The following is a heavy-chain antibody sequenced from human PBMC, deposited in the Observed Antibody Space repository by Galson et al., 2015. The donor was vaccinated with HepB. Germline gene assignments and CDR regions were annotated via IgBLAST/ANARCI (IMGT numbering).Heavy chain of an antibody. CDR3: AKDRVVGATRGYYGMDV. CDR1: GFTFSTYA. CDR2: ISGGGSST. D-gene: IGHD1-26*01. V-gene: IGHV3-23*01. J-gene: IGHJ6*02. Sequence: SLRLSCAASGFTFSTYAMSWVRQASGKGLEWVLGISGGGSSTYYADSVKGRFTISRDNSKNTLYLQMNSLRAEDTAVYYCAKDRVVGATRGYYGMDVWGQGTTVTVSS.